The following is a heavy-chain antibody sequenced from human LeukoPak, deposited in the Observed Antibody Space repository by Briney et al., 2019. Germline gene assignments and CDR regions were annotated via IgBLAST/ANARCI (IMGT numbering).Heavy chain of an antibody. V-gene: IGHV3-21*01. CDR3: ARDEEDYNIPNWFDP. CDR1: GFTFSSYS. Sequence: GGSLRLSCAASGFTFSSYSMNWVRQAPGKGLEWVSSISSSGSYIYYADSVKGRFTISRDNAKNSLYLQMNSLRAEDTAVYYCARDEEDYNIPNWFDPWGQGTLVTVSS. D-gene: IGHD4-11*01. J-gene: IGHJ5*02. CDR2: ISSSGSYI.